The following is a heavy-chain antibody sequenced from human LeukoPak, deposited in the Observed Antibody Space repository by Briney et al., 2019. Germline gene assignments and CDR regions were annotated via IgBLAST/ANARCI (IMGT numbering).Heavy chain of an antibody. V-gene: IGHV4-34*01. CDR1: GGSLSGYY. CDR2: INHSGST. J-gene: IGHJ5*02. D-gene: IGHD3-3*02. CDR3: ARGRAFNWFDP. Sequence: SETLSLTCAVYGGSLSGYYWSWIRQPPGKGLEWIGEINHSGSTNYNPSLKSRVTISVDTSKNQFSLKLSSVTAADTAVYYCARGRAFNWFDPWGQGTLVTVSS.